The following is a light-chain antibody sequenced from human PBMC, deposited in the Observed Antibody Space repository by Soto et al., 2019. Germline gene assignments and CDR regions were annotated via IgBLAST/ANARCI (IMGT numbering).Light chain of an antibody. V-gene: IGKV3-20*01. CDR3: QQSYTTPYT. CDR2: GAS. CDR1: QSVSSSY. Sequence: EIVLTQSPGTLSLSPGERATLSCRASQSVSSSYLAWYQQKPGQAPRLLIYGASSRATGIPDRFSGSGSGTDFTLTISSLQPEDFATYSCQQSYTTPYTFGQGTKLEIK. J-gene: IGKJ2*01.